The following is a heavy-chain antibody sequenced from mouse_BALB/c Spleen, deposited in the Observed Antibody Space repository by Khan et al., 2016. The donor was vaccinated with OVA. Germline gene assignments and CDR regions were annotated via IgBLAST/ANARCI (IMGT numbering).Heavy chain of an antibody. Sequence: EVELVESGGGLVQPGGSRKLSCAVSGFTFSSFGMHWVRQAPEKGLEWVAYISSGSSTIYYADTVKGRFTISRYNPKNTLFLQMTSLRSEDTAMYYCARGMGPPFDYWGQGTTLTVSS. CDR3: ARGMGPPFDY. V-gene: IGHV5-17*02. J-gene: IGHJ2*01. CDR1: GFTFSSFG. CDR2: ISSGSSTI. D-gene: IGHD4-1*01.